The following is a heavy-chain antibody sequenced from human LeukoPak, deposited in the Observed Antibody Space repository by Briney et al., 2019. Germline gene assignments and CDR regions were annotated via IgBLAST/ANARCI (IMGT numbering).Heavy chain of an antibody. V-gene: IGHV4-4*02. J-gene: IGHJ4*02. CDR3: ARNAYYSADY. CDR1: GGSISSGHW. CDR2: IHHTGST. Sequence: LETLSLTCDVSGGSISSGHWWSWVRQPPGKGLEWIGEIHHTGSTNYNPSLKSRVTISIDTSKSHFSVTLTPVTAADTAVYYCARNAYYSADYWGQGTLVTVSS. D-gene: IGHD2/OR15-2a*01.